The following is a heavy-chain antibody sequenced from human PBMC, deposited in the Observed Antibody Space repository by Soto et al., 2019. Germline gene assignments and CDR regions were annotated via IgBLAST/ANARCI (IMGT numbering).Heavy chain of an antibody. J-gene: IGHJ4*02. CDR2: TYYRSKWYN. V-gene: IGHV6-1*01. CDR3: ARDSSGYLDS. CDR1: GDSVSSNTVS. D-gene: IGHD3-3*01. Sequence: SQTLSLTCVISGDSVSSNTVSWNWIRQSPSRGLEWLGRTYYRSKWYNEYAVSVQGRINFSPDTSKNQFSLQISSVTPEDTAVYYCARDSSGYLDSWDQGTLVTVSS.